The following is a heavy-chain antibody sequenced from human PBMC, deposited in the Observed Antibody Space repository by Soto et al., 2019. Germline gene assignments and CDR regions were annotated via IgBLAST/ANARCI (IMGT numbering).Heavy chain of an antibody. V-gene: IGHV4-61*02. D-gene: IGHD6-13*01. CDR2: IYTSGST. Sequence: PSETLSLTCTVSGGSINSGNFYWSWIRQPAGKGLEWIGRIYTSGSTNYNPSLKSRVTMSVDTSKNQFSLKLSSVTAADTAVYYCARDRFGSSWYREYYFDYWGQGTLVTVSS. CDR1: GGSINSGNFY. CDR3: ARDRFGSSWYREYYFDY. J-gene: IGHJ4*02.